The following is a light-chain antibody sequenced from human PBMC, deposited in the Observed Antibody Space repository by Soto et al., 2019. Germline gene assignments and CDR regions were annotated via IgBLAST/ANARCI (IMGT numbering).Light chain of an antibody. Sequence: QSVLTQPPSVSGAPGQRVTISCNGSSSNIGTAYDVHWYQQFPGVAPKLLIYGNTNRPSGVPDRFSGSRSGTSASLAITGLQAEDEADYYCQTYDISLSSVVFGGGTKVTVL. CDR2: GNT. V-gene: IGLV1-40*01. J-gene: IGLJ2*01. CDR1: SSNIGTAYD. CDR3: QTYDISLSSVV.